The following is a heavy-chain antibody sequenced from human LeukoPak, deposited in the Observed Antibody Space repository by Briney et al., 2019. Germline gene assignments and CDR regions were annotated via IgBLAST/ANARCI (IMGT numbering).Heavy chain of an antibody. V-gene: IGHV3-7*01. CDR1: GFTFSSYW. CDR3: ARGGLSGQRTDLFDI. CDR2: IKQDGSEK. Sequence: GGSLRLSCAASGFTFSSYWMSWVRQAPGKGLEWVANIKQDGSEKYYVDSVKGRFTISRDNAKNSLYLQMNSLRAEDTALYYCARGGLSGQRTDLFDIWGQGTMVTVSS. D-gene: IGHD2/OR15-2a*01. J-gene: IGHJ3*02.